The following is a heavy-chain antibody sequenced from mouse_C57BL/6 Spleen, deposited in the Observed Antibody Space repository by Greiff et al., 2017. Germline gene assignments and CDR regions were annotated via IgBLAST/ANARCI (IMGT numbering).Heavy chain of an antibody. D-gene: IGHD6-1*01. CDR2: INPSNGGT. CDR3: ARFLSLDY. Sequence: VHVKQPGTELVKPGASVKLSCKASGYPFPSYWMPWVKQRPGQGLEWIGNINPSNGGTNYNEKFQSKATLTVDKSSSTAYMQLGSLTSEDSAVYYCARFLSLDYWGQGTTVTVSA. V-gene: IGHV1-53*01. J-gene: IGHJ2*01. CDR1: GYPFPSYW.